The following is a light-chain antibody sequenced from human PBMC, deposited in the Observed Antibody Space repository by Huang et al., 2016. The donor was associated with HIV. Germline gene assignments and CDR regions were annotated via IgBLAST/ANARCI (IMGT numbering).Light chain of an antibody. J-gene: IGKJ1*01. CDR3: QQSFNTPQT. V-gene: IGKV1-39*01. Sequence: DRVTITCRATQNTNNYLNWYQQKPGKAPKLLIYAASNLEGGVPSRFSGSGSGTDFTLTISSLQPEDFATYYCQQSFNTPQTFGQGTKVEIK. CDR2: AAS. CDR1: QNTNNY.